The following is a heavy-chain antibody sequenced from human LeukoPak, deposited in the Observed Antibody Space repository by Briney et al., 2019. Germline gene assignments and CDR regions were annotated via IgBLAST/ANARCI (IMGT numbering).Heavy chain of an antibody. V-gene: IGHV4-59*08. J-gene: IGHJ4*02. CDR1: GGSISSYY. CDR2: IYYSGST. Sequence: SETLSLTCTVSGGSISSYYWSWIRQPPGKGLEWIGYIYYSGSTNYNPSLKSRVTISVDTSKNQFSLKLSSVTAADTAVYYCARHRALGALGYWGQGTLVTVSS. D-gene: IGHD7-27*01. CDR3: ARHRALGALGY.